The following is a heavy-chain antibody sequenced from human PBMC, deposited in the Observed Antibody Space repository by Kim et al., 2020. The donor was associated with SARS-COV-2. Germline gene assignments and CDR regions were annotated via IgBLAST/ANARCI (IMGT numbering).Heavy chain of an antibody. CDR1: GFTFSSYE. Sequence: GGSLRLSCAASGFTFSSYEMNWVRQAPGKGLEWVSYISSSGSTIYYADSVKGRFTISRDNAKNSLYLQMNSLRAEDTAVYYCARDHGTYDAFDIWGQGTMVTVSS. V-gene: IGHV3-48*03. CDR3: ARDHGTYDAFDI. J-gene: IGHJ3*02. CDR2: ISSSGSTI.